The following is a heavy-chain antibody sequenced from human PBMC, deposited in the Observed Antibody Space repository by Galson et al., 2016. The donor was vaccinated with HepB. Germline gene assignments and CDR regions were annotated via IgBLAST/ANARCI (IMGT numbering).Heavy chain of an antibody. CDR3: ARDMTIFGVVLYYFDY. CDR1: GFTLSSYA. CDR2: ISSDGSNT. V-gene: IGHV3-30*04. J-gene: IGHJ4*02. Sequence: SLRLSCAASGFTLSSYAMHWVRQAPGKGLEWVAVISSDGSNTYYADSVKGRFTISRDNSKNTVYLQMNNLRGEDTAVYYCARDMTIFGVVLYYFDYWGQGTLVTVSS. D-gene: IGHD3-3*01.